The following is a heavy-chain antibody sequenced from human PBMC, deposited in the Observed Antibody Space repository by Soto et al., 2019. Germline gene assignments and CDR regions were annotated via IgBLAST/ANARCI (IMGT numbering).Heavy chain of an antibody. D-gene: IGHD3-3*02. CDR1: GGAISSYY. V-gene: IGHV4-4*07. Sequence: SETLSLTCSVPGGAISSYYWSWVRQPAGKGLEWIGRVFSSGSTNYNASLKSRVTMSIDTSKNEVSLTLRSVTAADAAVYYCARVAFSYFGMDVWGPGTTVTVSS. CDR2: VFSSGST. J-gene: IGHJ6*02. CDR3: ARVAFSYFGMDV.